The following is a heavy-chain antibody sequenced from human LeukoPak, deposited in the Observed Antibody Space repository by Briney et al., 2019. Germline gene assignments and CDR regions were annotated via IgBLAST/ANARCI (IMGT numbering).Heavy chain of an antibody. CDR2: INPNSGGT. CDR1: GYTFTGYY. CDR3: ARGYQLLRKFDY. J-gene: IGHJ4*02. D-gene: IGHD2-2*01. V-gene: IGHV1-2*02. Sequence: ASVKVSCKASGYTFTGYYVHWVRQAPGQGLEWMGWINPNSGGTNYAQKFQGRVTMTRDTSISTAYMELSRLRSDDTAVYYCARGYQLLRKFDYWGQGTLVTVSS.